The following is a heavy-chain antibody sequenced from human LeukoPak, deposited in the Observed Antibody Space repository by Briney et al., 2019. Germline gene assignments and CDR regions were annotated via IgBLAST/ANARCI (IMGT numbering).Heavy chain of an antibody. Sequence: GGSLRLSCAASGFTFSNYAMSWVRQAPGKGLEWVSTISGSGGTTYYADSVKGRFTTSRDNSKNTLFLQMNSLRAEDTAVYYCAKIYSRYFDYWGQGTLVTVSS. CDR3: AKIYSRYFDY. V-gene: IGHV3-23*01. D-gene: IGHD5-18*01. J-gene: IGHJ4*02. CDR1: GFTFSNYA. CDR2: ISGSGGTT.